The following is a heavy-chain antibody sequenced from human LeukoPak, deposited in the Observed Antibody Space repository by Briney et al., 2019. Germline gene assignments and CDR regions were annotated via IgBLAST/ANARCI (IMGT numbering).Heavy chain of an antibody. Sequence: GRSLRLSCAASGFTFDDYAMHWVRQAPGKGLEWVSGISWNSGSIGYADSVKGRFTISRDNSKNTLYLQMNSLRAEDTAVYYCANCSGWFFDYWGQGTLVTVSS. V-gene: IGHV3-9*01. D-gene: IGHD6-19*01. J-gene: IGHJ4*02. CDR3: ANCSGWFFDY. CDR1: GFTFDDYA. CDR2: ISWNSGSI.